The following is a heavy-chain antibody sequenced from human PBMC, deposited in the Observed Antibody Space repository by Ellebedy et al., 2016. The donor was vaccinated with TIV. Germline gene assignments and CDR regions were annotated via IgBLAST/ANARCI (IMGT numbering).Heavy chain of an antibody. CDR2: IYHSGNT. CDR3: AKDALITTIIGRGGWFDP. D-gene: IGHD3-22*01. Sequence: MPSETLSLTCTVSGYSISRGYYWGWIRQPPGKGLEWIGTIYHSGNTYYNPSLKNRVTISVDTSKNQFSLKLSSVTAADTAVYSGAKDALITTIIGRGGWFDPWGQGTLVTVSS. V-gene: IGHV4-38-2*02. J-gene: IGHJ5*02. CDR1: GYSISRGYY.